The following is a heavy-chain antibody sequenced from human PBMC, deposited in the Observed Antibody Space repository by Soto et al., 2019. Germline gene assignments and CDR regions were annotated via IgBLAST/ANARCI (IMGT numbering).Heavy chain of an antibody. V-gene: IGHV1-3*04. J-gene: IGHJ4*02. CDR1: GYIFPSYP. Sequence: GSVKVSCKASGYIFPSYPMHWVRQAPGHSLEWMGWINTGTGNTKYSQNFQGRVSTSRDTSAYTAYMELSSLRSEDTAVYYCATGEPRRIAVAGSYFDYWGQGTPVTVSS. CDR2: INTGTGNT. CDR3: ATGEPRRIAVAGSYFDY. D-gene: IGHD6-19*01.